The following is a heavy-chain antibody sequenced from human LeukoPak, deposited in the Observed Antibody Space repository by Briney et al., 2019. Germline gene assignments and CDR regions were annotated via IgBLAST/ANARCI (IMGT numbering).Heavy chain of an antibody. V-gene: IGHV4-59*02. CDR2: IYYSGST. D-gene: IGHD4-11*01. Sequence: SETLSLTCTASGGSVSSHQWSWIRQPPGKGLEWIGCIYYSGSTNYNPSLKSRFTISIDTSNNRFSLRLSSVTAGDTAVYYCARGVLTTVSYYMDVWGKGTTVSVSS. J-gene: IGHJ6*03. CDR1: GGSVSSHQ. CDR3: ARGVLTTVSYYMDV.